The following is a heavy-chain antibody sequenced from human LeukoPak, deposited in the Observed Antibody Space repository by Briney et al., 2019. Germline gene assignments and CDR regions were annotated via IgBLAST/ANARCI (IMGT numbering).Heavy chain of an antibody. CDR1: GFSFSTHG. V-gene: IGHV3-30*18. J-gene: IGHJ4*02. CDR2: ISHDGRLK. Sequence: GGSLRLSCEASGFSFSTHGIHWVRQTPGKGLEWVAMISHDGRLKYFGDAVKSRFSISRDDSKNTVHLQMNSLRTEDTAVYYCAKDMRAVSFQIEYWGQGTSVTVSS. D-gene: IGHD2-2*01. CDR3: AKDMRAVSFQIEY.